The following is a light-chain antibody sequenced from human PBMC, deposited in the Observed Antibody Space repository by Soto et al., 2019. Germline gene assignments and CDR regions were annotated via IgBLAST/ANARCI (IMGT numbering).Light chain of an antibody. CDR2: LAP. CDR3: PQYGSSPGT. V-gene: IGKV3-20*01. CDR1: QSIPNDY. Sequence: EIVLTQSPGTLSLSPGERATLSCRASQSIPNDYLAWYQQRPGQAPRLLIYLAPNRAAGIPDRFSGSGSGADFTHPISRLEPEVFSVDHRPQYGSSPGTFGQGTEVDIK. J-gene: IGKJ1*01.